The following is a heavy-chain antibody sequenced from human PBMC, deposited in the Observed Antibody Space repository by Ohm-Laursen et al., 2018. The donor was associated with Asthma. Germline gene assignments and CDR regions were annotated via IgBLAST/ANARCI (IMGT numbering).Heavy chain of an antibody. V-gene: IGHV3-33*01. D-gene: IGHD3-22*01. J-gene: IGHJ4*02. CDR2: IWYDGSNK. Sequence: SLRLSCAASGFTFSSYGMHWVRQAPGKGLEWVAVIWYDGSNKYYADSVKGRFTISRDNSKNTLYLQMNSLRAEDTAVYYCARDNLWDSRGRCNYWGQGTLVTVSS. CDR3: ARDNLWDSRGRCNY. CDR1: GFTFSSYG.